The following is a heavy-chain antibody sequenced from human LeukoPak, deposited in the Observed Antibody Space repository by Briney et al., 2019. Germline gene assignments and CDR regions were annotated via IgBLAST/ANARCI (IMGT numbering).Heavy chain of an antibody. V-gene: IGHV1-46*01. CDR3: ARGDDILTDHYKGLDY. CDR1: GYTFTSYY. D-gene: IGHD3-9*01. Sequence: ASVKVSCKASGYTFTSYYMHWVRQAPGQGLEWMGIINPSGGRTSYAQKFQGRVTMTRDTSTRTVYMELSSLRSEDTAVYYCARGDDILTDHYKGLDYWGLGTPVTVSS. J-gene: IGHJ4*02. CDR2: INPSGGRT.